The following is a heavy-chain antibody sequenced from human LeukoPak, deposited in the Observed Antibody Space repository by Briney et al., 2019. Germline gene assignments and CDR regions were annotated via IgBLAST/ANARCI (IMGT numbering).Heavy chain of an antibody. CDR3: ARDLGYYDSSGYTADY. J-gene: IGHJ4*02. Sequence: ASVKLSCKASGGTFSSYAISWGRQAPGQGLEWMGCISAYNGNTNYAQKLQGRVTMTTDTSTSTGYMELRSLRSDATAVYYCARDLGYYDSSGYTADYWGQGTLVTVSS. D-gene: IGHD3-22*01. V-gene: IGHV1-18*01. CDR1: GGTFSSYA. CDR2: ISAYNGNT.